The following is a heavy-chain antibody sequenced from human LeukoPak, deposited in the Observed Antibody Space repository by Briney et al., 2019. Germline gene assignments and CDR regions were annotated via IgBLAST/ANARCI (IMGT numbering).Heavy chain of an antibody. Sequence: SETLSLTCAVYGGSFSGYYWSWIRQPPGKGLEWIGEINHSGSTNYNPSLKSRVTISVDTSKNQFSLKLSSVTAADTAVYYCETGLYSSSRYGEDYWGQGTLVTVSS. D-gene: IGHD6-13*01. CDR1: GGSFSGYY. CDR3: ETGLYSSSRYGEDY. CDR2: INHSGST. V-gene: IGHV4-34*01. J-gene: IGHJ4*02.